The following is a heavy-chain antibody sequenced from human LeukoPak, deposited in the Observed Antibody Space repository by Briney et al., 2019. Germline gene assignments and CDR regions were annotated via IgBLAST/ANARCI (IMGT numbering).Heavy chain of an antibody. J-gene: IGHJ4*02. CDR1: GYSFTNYW. V-gene: IGHV5-51*01. CDR2: IYPGDSDT. CDR3: ARRESTGYYHPFDY. D-gene: IGHD3-22*01. Sequence: GESLKISCKGSGYSFTNYWIGWVRQVPGKGLEWMGIIYPGDSDTRYSPSFQGQVTMSADNSISTAYLQWSSLKASDTAIYYCARRESTGYYHPFDYWGQGTLVTVSS.